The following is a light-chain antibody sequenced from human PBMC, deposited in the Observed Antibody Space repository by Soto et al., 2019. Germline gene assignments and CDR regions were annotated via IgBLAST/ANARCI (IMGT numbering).Light chain of an antibody. V-gene: IGKV1-9*01. J-gene: IGKJ4*01. CDR3: QQLNSYPLT. CDR1: QGITSS. CDR2: TAS. Sequence: DIQLTQSPSFLSASVGDRVSITCRASQGITSSLAWYQQIPGKAPKLLIYTASTLQSGVPPRFSGSGSGTEFTLTISSLQPEDFGTYYCQQLNSYPLTFGGGTRVAIK.